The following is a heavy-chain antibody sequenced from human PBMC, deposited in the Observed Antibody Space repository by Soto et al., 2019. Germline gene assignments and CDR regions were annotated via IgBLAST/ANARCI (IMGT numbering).Heavy chain of an antibody. Sequence: QVQLQESGPGLVKPSETLSLTCTVSGGSISSYYWSWIRQPPGKGLEWIGYIYYSGSTNYNPFLKSRVTISVDTSKNQFSLKLSSVTAADTAVYYCARVSVGYWYFDLWGRGTLVTVSS. CDR1: GGSISSYY. V-gene: IGHV4-59*01. CDR3: ARVSVGYWYFDL. CDR2: IYYSGST. J-gene: IGHJ2*01.